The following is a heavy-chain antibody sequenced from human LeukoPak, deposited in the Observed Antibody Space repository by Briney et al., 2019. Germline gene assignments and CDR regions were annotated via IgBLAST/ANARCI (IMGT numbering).Heavy chain of an antibody. V-gene: IGHV1-2*02. J-gene: IGHJ4*02. CDR2: INPNSGGT. D-gene: IGHD6-19*01. CDR3: ARDRIAVAGTLFDY. CDR1: GYTFTGYY. Sequence: GASVKVSCKASGYTFTGYYMHWVRQAPGQGLEWMGWINPNSGGTNYAQKFQGRVTMTRDTSISTAYMELSRLRSDDTAVYYCARDRIAVAGTLFDYWGQGTLVTVSS.